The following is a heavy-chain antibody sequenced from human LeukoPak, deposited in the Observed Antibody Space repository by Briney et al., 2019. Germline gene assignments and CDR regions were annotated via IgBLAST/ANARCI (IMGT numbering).Heavy chain of an antibody. J-gene: IGHJ4*02. CDR2: ISSSGSTI. CDR1: VFTFSSYE. V-gene: IGHV3-48*03. D-gene: IGHD4-17*01. CDR3: ARERLTTGPGNFDY. Sequence: GGSLRLSCAASVFTFSSYEMNWVRQAPGKGLEWVSYISSSGSTIYYADSVKGRFTISRDNAKNSLYLQMNSLRAEDTAVYYCARERLTTGPGNFDYWGQGTLVTVSS.